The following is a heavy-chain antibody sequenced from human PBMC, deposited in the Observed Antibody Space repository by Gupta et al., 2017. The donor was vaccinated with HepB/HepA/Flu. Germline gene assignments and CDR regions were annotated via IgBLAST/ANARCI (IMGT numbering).Heavy chain of an antibody. Sequence: EVQLVEPGGGLVKPGGSLRVCCAASGFTFNIHTKTWVRQAPGKGLEWVSSFSSSSIYIYYADSVKGRFTISRDNTRNSLYLQMHSLRAEDTAVYYCARESINSEFDFWGQGTLVTVSS. D-gene: IGHD1-1*01. CDR1: GFTFNIHT. CDR3: ARESINSEFDF. CDR2: FSSSSIYI. V-gene: IGHV3-21*01. J-gene: IGHJ4*02.